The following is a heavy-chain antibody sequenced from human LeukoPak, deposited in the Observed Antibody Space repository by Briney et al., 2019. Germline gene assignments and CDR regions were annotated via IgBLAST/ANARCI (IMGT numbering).Heavy chain of an antibody. CDR1: GFTFSSNR. J-gene: IGHJ6*02. Sequence: GGSLRLSCAASGFTFSSNRVNWVRQAPGKGLEWVSAISGSGGSTYYADSVKDRFPISRDNSKNTLYLQMNSLRAEDTAVYYCAKSDSSGYYGYYYGMAVWGQGTTVTVSS. CDR3: AKSDSSGYYGYYYGMAV. CDR2: ISGSGGST. D-gene: IGHD3-22*01. V-gene: IGHV3-23*01.